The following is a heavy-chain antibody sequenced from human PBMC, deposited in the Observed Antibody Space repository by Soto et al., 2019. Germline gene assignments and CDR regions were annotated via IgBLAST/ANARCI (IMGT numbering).Heavy chain of an antibody. J-gene: IGHJ5*02. D-gene: IGHD3-16*02. CDR1: GGSISSSNW. CDR3: ASTTSRYHRGWFDP. V-gene: IGHV4-4*02. Sequence: QVQLQESGPGLVKPSGTLSLTCAVSGGSISSSNWWGWVRQPPGKGLEWIGEIYHRGSTNYNPSLKVRATLSVDKSKNQFSLRLSSVTAADTAVYYCASTTSRYHRGWFDPWGQGTLVTVSS. CDR2: IYHRGST.